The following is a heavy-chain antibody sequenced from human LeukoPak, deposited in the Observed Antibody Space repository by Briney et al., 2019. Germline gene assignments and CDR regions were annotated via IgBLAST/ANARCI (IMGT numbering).Heavy chain of an antibody. Sequence: PGGSLRLSCAASGFTFSTYGVYWDRQAPEKGLEWVSSNSGGSSYYADSVKGRFTISRDNSKNTLYLQMNSLRAEDTAVYYCAKDLGSSGWYIDYWGQGTLVTVSS. CDR1: GFTFSTYG. D-gene: IGHD6-19*01. CDR3: AKDLGSSGWYIDY. CDR2: NSGGSS. J-gene: IGHJ4*02. V-gene: IGHV3-23*01.